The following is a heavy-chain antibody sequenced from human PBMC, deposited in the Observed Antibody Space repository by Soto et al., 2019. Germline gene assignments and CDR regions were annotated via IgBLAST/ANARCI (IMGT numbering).Heavy chain of an antibody. Sequence: QVQLQQWGAGLLKPSETLSLTCAVYGGSFSGYYWSWIRQPPGKGLEWIGEINHSGSTNYNPSLKSRFTISVDTSKNQFSLTLSSVTAADTAVYYCARGCKASGGFGGDWGQGTLVTVSS. D-gene: IGHD3-10*01. CDR3: ARGCKASGGFGGD. J-gene: IGHJ4*02. V-gene: IGHV4-34*01. CDR1: GGSFSGYY. CDR2: INHSGST.